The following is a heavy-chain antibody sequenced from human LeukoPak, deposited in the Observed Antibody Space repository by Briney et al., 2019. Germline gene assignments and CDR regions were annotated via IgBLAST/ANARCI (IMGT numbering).Heavy chain of an antibody. CDR1: GYSFTSYY. Sequence: GESLKISCQGSGYSFTSYYIAWVRQRPGQGLEWMGIVYPADSDITYSPSVKGQVTISVDKSLKTAYLQWRNLKASDTAIYYCVRPGESDLAGYLQHWGQGTPVTVSS. CDR3: VRPGESDLAGYLQH. D-gene: IGHD2-21*01. CDR2: VYPADSDI. J-gene: IGHJ1*01. V-gene: IGHV5-51*01.